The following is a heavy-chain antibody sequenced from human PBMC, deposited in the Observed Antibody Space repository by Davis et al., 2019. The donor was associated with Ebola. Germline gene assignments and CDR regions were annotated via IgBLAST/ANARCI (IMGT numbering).Heavy chain of an antibody. D-gene: IGHD2-8*01. CDR2: INHSGST. CDR1: GGSFSGYY. J-gene: IGHJ5*02. V-gene: IGHV4-34*01. Sequence: PSETLSLTCAVYGGSFSGYYWSWIRQPPGKGLEWIGEINHSGSTNYNPSLKSRVTISVDTSKNQFSLKLSSVTAADTAVYYCARDRTNGVPGWFDPWGPGTLVTVSS. CDR3: ARDRTNGVPGWFDP.